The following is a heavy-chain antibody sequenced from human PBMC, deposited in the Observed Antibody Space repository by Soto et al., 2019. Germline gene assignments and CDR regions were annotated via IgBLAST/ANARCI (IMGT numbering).Heavy chain of an antibody. CDR2: IIESGNYM. J-gene: IGHJ4*02. D-gene: IGHD3-16*01. CDR3: AREGEGRTAYFDY. Sequence: EVQLAESGGGLVKPGGSLRLYCAASGFTFSTYYMNWVRQAPGKGLEWVSSIIESGNYMYYADSVKGRFTITRDNARNSLYLQMDRLTAEYTAVYYCAREGEGRTAYFDYWGQGALVTVSS. CDR1: GFTFSTYY. V-gene: IGHV3-21*01.